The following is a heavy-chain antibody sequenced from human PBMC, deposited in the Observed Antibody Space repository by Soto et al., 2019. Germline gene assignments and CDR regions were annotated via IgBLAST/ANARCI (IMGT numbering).Heavy chain of an antibody. J-gene: IGHJ6*02. V-gene: IGHV3-30-3*01. CDR3: ARAYPGPMDV. Sequence: ESGGGVVQPGRSLRLSCAPSGFTVSSYAMHWVSQAPGKGLEWVAVITYDGSNKYYADSVKGRFTLSRDNSKNTLYLQMNSLRAEDTAVYYCARAYPGPMDVWGQGTTVTVSS. CDR2: ITYDGSNK. D-gene: IGHD2-21*01. CDR1: GFTVSSYA.